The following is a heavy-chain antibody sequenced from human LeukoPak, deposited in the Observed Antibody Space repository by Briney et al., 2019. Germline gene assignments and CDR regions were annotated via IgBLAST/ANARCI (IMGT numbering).Heavy chain of an antibody. CDR2: IYYSGST. D-gene: IGHD4-17*01. J-gene: IGHJ2*01. CDR3: ARDYGDLNWYFDL. Sequence: SETLSLTCTVSGGSISSYYWSWIRQPPGKGLEWIGYIYYSGSTNYNHSLKSRVTISVDTSKNQFSLKLSSVTAADTAVYYCARDYGDLNWYFDLWGRGTLVTVSS. V-gene: IGHV4-59*01. CDR1: GGSISSYY.